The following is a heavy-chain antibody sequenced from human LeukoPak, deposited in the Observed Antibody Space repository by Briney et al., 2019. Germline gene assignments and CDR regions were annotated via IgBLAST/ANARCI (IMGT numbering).Heavy chain of an antibody. V-gene: IGHV1-18*01. D-gene: IGHD6-19*01. CDR1: VYTFTSYG. CDR3: ARDMYSSGRVPFDY. Sequence: ASVKVSCKASVYTFTSYGISWVRQAPGQGLEWMGWISAYNGNTNYAQKLQGRVTMTTDTSTSTAYMELRSLRSDDTAVYYCARDMYSSGRVPFDYWGQGTLVTVSS. CDR2: ISAYNGNT. J-gene: IGHJ4*02.